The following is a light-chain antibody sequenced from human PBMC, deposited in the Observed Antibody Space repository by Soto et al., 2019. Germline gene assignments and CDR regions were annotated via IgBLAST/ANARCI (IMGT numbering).Light chain of an antibody. CDR1: ISDVGLYDY. J-gene: IGLJ1*01. Sequence: QSARTQPASLSGSPGPSITISCTGTISDVGLYDYVSWYQQHPGKAPQLMIYAVSNRPSGVSNRFSASKSGNTASLFISGLQAEDEADYYCSSYTSDSSYVFGSGTKVTVL. V-gene: IGLV2-14*01. CDR3: SSYTSDSSYV. CDR2: AVS.